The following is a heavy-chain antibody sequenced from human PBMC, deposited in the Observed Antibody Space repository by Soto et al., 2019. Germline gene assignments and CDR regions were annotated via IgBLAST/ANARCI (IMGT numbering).Heavy chain of an antibody. CDR2: IYHSGST. CDR1: GDSIRNYY. D-gene: IGHD3-10*01. Sequence: SETLSLTCTVSGDSIRNYYWSWIRQPPGKGLEWIGKIYHSGSTNYNPSLKSRVTISVDTSKNQFSLKLSSVTAADTAVYYCAREARSGKYYFDYWGQGTLVTVSS. V-gene: IGHV4-59*12. J-gene: IGHJ4*02. CDR3: AREARSGKYYFDY.